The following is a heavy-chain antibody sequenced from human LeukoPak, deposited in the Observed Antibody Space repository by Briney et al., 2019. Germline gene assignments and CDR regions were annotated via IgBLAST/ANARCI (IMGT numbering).Heavy chain of an antibody. D-gene: IGHD3-9*01. V-gene: IGHV3-48*04. CDR3: ARQALYYDVLTGLDY. Sequence: GGSLRLSCAASGFTFSNYGMHWVRQAPGKGLEWVSYISSSDTTIYYADSVKGRFTISRDNAKNSLYLQMNSLRAEDTAVYYCARQALYYDVLTGLDYWGQGTLVTVSS. J-gene: IGHJ4*02. CDR2: ISSSDTTI. CDR1: GFTFSNYG.